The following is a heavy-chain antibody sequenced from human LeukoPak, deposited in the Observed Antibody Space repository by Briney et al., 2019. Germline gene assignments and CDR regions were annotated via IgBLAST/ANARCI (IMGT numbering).Heavy chain of an antibody. CDR1: GFTFRSYS. CDR2: TDVGGDGYK. Sequence: PGGSLRLSCAASGFTFRSYSMNWVRQAPGKGLEWISYTDVGGDGYKYYADSVKGRFTISRDNAKNSLNLQMNSLRVEDTAVYYCARGVTATRYFYYGLDVWGLGTTVTVSS. CDR3: ARGVTATRYFYYGLDV. J-gene: IGHJ6*02. V-gene: IGHV3-21*05. D-gene: IGHD2-21*02.